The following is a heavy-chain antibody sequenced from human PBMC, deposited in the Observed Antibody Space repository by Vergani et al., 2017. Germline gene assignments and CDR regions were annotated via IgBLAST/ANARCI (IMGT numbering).Heavy chain of an antibody. J-gene: IGHJ6*03. CDR1: GYSFTSYW. D-gene: IGHD2-2*01. Sequence: EVQLVQSGAEVKKPGESLKISCKGSGYSFTSYWIGWVRQMPGKGLEWMGIIYPGDSDTRYSPSFQGQVTISADKSISTAYLQWSSLKASDTAMYYCARHAKRGCSXTSCYLDYYYYMYVWGKGTTVTVSS. V-gene: IGHV5-51*01. CDR3: ARHAKRGCSXTSCYLDYYYYMYV. CDR2: IYPGDSDT.